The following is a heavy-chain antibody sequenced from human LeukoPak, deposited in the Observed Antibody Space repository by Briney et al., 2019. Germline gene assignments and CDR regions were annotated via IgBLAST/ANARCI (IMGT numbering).Heavy chain of an antibody. D-gene: IGHD2-21*02. V-gene: IGHV3-23*01. CDR3: ARNRIVVMTAVRYYFDH. Sequence: GGSLRLSCAASGFTFSSYAMNWVRQAPGKGLEWVSGISGSGDSIYYADSVKGRFTISRDNPKNTVCLQMNSLRAEDTAIYYCARNRIVVMTAVRYYFDHWGQGTLATVSS. J-gene: IGHJ4*02. CDR1: GFTFSSYA. CDR2: ISGSGDSI.